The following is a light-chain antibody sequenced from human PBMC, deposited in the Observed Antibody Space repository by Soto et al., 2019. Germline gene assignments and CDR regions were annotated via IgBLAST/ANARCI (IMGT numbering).Light chain of an antibody. CDR1: QSISSN. CDR2: DAS. CDR3: QQRSNWPPVRT. J-gene: IGKJ1*01. Sequence: EIVMTQSPATLSVSPGERATLSCRASQSISSNLAWYQQKPGQAPRLLIYDASNRATGIPARFSGSGSGTDFTLTISSLEPEDFAVYYCQQRSNWPPVRTFGQGTKVEIK. V-gene: IGKV3-11*01.